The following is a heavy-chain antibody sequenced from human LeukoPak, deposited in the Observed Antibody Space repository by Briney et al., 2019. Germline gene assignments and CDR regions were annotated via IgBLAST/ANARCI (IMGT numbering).Heavy chain of an antibody. CDR2: ISGSGGST. J-gene: IGHJ6*04. CDR1: GFTFSSYA. CDR3: AKGVVPAASTYYYYYYGMDV. D-gene: IGHD2-2*01. Sequence: GGSLRLSCAASGFTFSSYAMSWVRQAPGKGLEWVSAISGSGGSTYYADSVKGRFTISRDNSKNTLYLQMNSLRTEDTAVYYCAKGVVPAASTYYYYYYGMDVWGKGTTVTVSS. V-gene: IGHV3-23*01.